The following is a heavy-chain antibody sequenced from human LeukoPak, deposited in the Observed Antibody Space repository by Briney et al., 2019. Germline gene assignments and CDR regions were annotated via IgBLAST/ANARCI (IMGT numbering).Heavy chain of an antibody. CDR2: IKSKSDGETR. CDR1: GFTFGVAW. CDR3: TTIQRAIWSDFGY. D-gene: IGHD5-24*01. J-gene: IGHJ4*02. Sequence: GGSLRLSCAGSGFTFGVAWMSWVRQAPGKGLEWVGRIKSKSDGETRDYVAPVKGRFTISRDDSKNTLFLQMNSLKIEDTGVYYCTTIQRAIWSDFGYWGQGALVTVSS. V-gene: IGHV3-15*01.